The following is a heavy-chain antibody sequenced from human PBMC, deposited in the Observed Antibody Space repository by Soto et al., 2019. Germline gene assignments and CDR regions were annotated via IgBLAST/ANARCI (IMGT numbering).Heavy chain of an antibody. Sequence: GGSVRLSCVVSGFIFSSSAMNWVRQAPGKGLEWVSTISGSGVSKYYADSVKGRFTISRDNSNNTVSLQMNSLRAEDAAVYYCAKDRSPGATTWNVYWGQGTLVTVSS. CDR1: GFIFSSSA. CDR2: ISGSGVSK. J-gene: IGHJ4*02. D-gene: IGHD1-26*01. V-gene: IGHV3-23*01. CDR3: AKDRSPGATTWNVY.